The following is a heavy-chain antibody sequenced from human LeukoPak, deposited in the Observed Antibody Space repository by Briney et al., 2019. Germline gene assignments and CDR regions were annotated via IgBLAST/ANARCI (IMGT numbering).Heavy chain of an antibody. CDR2: IYYSGST. CDR1: GGSISSSSYY. CDR3: ARHDGEEGTVAGLDY. D-gene: IGHD6-19*01. J-gene: IGHJ4*02. V-gene: IGHV4-39*01. Sequence: SETLSLTCSVSGGSISSSSYYWDWIRQPPGKGLEWIGSIYYSGSTYYNPSLKSRVTISVDTSKSQFSLKLSSVTAADTAVYYCARHDGEEGTVAGLDYWGQGTLVTVSS.